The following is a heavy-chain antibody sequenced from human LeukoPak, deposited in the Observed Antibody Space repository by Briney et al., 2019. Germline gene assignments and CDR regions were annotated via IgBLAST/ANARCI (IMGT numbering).Heavy chain of an antibody. Sequence: GGSLRLSCAASGFTFSSYAMHWVRQAPGKGLEWVAVIWSDGSNKYYADSVKGRFTISRDNSKNTLYLQMNSLRAEDTAVYYCAEGDTAMVLDAFDIWGQGTMVTVSS. CDR1: GFTFSSYA. CDR3: AEGDTAMVLDAFDI. J-gene: IGHJ3*02. V-gene: IGHV3-33*06. CDR2: IWSDGSNK. D-gene: IGHD5-18*01.